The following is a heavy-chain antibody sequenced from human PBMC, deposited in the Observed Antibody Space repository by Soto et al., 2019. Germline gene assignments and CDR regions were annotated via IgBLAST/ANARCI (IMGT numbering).Heavy chain of an antibody. CDR3: ARDQRGNYYSIDY. J-gene: IGHJ4*02. V-gene: IGHV1-2*02. CDR2: VNPNIANT. Sequence: ASVKVSCKASGYTFTGYYMHWVRHAPGQGLEWMGWVNPNIANTVYAQKFEGRVTMTRDTSISTVYMELSGLTSDDTAVYYCARDQRGNYYSIDYWGQGALVTVSS. D-gene: IGHD1-26*01. CDR1: GYTFTGYY.